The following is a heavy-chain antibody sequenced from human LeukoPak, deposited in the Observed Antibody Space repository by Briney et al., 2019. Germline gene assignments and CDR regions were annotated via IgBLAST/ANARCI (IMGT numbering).Heavy chain of an antibody. CDR1: GGSISSYY. V-gene: IGHV4-59*01. CDR3: ARYTIFEFDP. J-gene: IGHJ5*02. CDR2: IYYSGST. Sequence: SETLSLTCTVSGGSISSYYWSWIRQPPGKGLEWIGYIYYSGSTNYNPSLKSRVTISVDTSKNQFSLKLSPVTAADTAVYYCARYTIFEFDPWGQGTLVTVSS. D-gene: IGHD3-3*01.